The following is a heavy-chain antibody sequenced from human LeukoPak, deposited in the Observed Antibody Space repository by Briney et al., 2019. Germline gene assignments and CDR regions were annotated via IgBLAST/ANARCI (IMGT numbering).Heavy chain of an antibody. V-gene: IGHV3-7*01. CDR2: IKQDGSEK. D-gene: IGHD3-22*01. J-gene: IGHJ4*02. CDR3: ARVDNSGSIPDY. CDR1: GFTFSRYW. Sequence: PGGSLRLSCAASGFTFSRYWMGWVRQAPGKGLEWVASIKQDGSEKYYVDSVMGRFTISRDNAKNPLHLQMNSVRAEDTAVYYCARVDNSGSIPDYWGQGTLVIVSS.